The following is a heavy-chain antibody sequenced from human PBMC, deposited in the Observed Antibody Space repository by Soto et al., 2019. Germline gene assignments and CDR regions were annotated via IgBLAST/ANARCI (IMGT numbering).Heavy chain of an antibody. Sequence: ASVKVSCKASGYTFTSYYMHWVRQAPGQGLEWMGIIDPSGGSTSYAQKFQGRVTMTRDTSTSTVYMELSSLRSEDTAVYYCARDWFGGEVDYWGQGTLVTVSS. CDR1: GYTFTSYY. D-gene: IGHD3-16*01. CDR2: IDPSGGST. CDR3: ARDWFGGEVDY. V-gene: IGHV1-46*03. J-gene: IGHJ4*02.